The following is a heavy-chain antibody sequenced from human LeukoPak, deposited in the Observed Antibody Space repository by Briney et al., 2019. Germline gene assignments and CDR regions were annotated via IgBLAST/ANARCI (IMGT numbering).Heavy chain of an antibody. CDR2: IIPIFGTA. Sequence: ASVNVSCKASGGTFTIYAISWVRQAPGQGLEWMGGIIPIFGTANYAQKFQGRVTITADESTSTAYMELSSLRSEDTAVYYCARVHQLGSGSYAYYFDYWGQGTLVTVSS. V-gene: IGHV1-69*13. D-gene: IGHD1-26*01. CDR3: ARVHQLGSGSYAYYFDY. CDR1: GGTFTIYA. J-gene: IGHJ4*02.